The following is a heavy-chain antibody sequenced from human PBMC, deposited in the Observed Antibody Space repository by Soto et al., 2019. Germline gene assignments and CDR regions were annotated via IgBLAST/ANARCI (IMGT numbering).Heavy chain of an antibody. Sequence: QVQLVQSGAEVKKPGSSVKVSCKASGGTFSSYAISWVRQAPGQGLEWMGGIIPIFGTANYAQKFQGRVTITADESTSTAYMELSSLRSEDTAVYYCSVTTRPDPYYYYYYGMDVWGQGTTVTVSS. D-gene: IGHD4-17*01. J-gene: IGHJ6*02. CDR2: IIPIFGTA. CDR1: GGTFSSYA. V-gene: IGHV1-69*12. CDR3: SVTTRPDPYYYYYYGMDV.